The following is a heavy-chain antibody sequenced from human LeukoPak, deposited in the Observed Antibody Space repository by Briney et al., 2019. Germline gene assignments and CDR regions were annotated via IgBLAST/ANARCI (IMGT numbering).Heavy chain of an antibody. CDR1: GYTFTSYD. J-gene: IGHJ6*03. Sequence: ASVKVSCKASGYTFTSYDINWVRQATGQGLEWMGWMNPNSGNTGYAQKFQGRVTITRNTSISTAYMELSSLRSEDTAVYYCARAFGDGYNQGYYMDVWGKGTTVTVSS. D-gene: IGHD5-24*01. V-gene: IGHV1-8*03. CDR3: ARAFGDGYNQGYYMDV. CDR2: MNPNSGNT.